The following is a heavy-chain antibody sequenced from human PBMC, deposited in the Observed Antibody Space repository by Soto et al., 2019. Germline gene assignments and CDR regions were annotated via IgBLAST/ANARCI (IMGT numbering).Heavy chain of an antibody. CDR3: ARGMTPPGAPAWYYFDS. CDR1: GASIAGSSY. CDR2: FSLSGTT. V-gene: IGHV4-4*07. J-gene: IGHJ4*02. D-gene: IGHD2-8*02. Sequence: ASATLSITCSVSGASIAGSSYWSWIRQPAGKGLEWIGRFSLSGTTNYSPSLRSRVTMSADVSKNQFSLRLTSVTAADTALYYCARGMTPPGAPAWYYFDSWGQGTLVTVSS.